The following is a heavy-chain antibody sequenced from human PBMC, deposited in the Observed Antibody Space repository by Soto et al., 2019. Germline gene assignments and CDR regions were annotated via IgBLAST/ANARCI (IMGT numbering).Heavy chain of an antibody. D-gene: IGHD2-2*01. CDR2: IRSRTDGGTT. J-gene: IGHJ5*02. CDR1: GFTFTNAW. V-gene: IGHV3-15*01. Sequence: EVQLVESGGGLVKPGGSLLLSCAASGFTFTNAWMSWVRQVPGKGLEWVGRIRSRTDGGTTDYAAPVKGRFTISRDDSKNTLYLQMNSLRTEDTAVYFWTTAVAGFCSITSCNLGSWFDPWGQGTLVTASS. CDR3: TTAVAGFCSITSCNLGSWFDP.